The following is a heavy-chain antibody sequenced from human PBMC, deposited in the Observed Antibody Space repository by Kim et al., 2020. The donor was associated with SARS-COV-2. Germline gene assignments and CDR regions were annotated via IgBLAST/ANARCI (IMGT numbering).Heavy chain of an antibody. Sequence: SETLSLTCAVYGGSFSGYYWSWIRQPPGKGLEWIGEINHSGSTNYNPSLKSRVTISVDTSKNQFSLKLSSVTAADTAVYYCAGNIVVVPAADRVGGGGYYYYGMDVWGQGTTVTVSS. J-gene: IGHJ6*02. D-gene: IGHD2-2*01. V-gene: IGHV4-34*01. CDR1: GGSFSGYY. CDR3: AGNIVVVPAADRVGGGGYYYYGMDV. CDR2: INHSGST.